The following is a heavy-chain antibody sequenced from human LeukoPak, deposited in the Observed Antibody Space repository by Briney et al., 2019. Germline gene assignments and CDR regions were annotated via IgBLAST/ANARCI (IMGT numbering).Heavy chain of an antibody. CDR3: ARGDDYKSTLFDY. CDR1: GASITRYF. V-gene: IGHV4-59*01. D-gene: IGHD5-12*01. Sequence: SETLSLTCTVSGASITRYFWNWIRQPPGKELEWIGYISSGGSTNYSPSLKSRVTISIETSKNQFSLKLTSATAADTAVYYCARGDDYKSTLFDYWGQGTLVTVSS. J-gene: IGHJ4*02. CDR2: ISSGGST.